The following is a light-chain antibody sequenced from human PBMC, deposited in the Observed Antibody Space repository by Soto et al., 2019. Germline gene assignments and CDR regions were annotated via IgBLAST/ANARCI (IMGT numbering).Light chain of an antibody. CDR3: SSYRSSSNTHVV. CDR2: EVS. CDR1: SSDVGGYNY. J-gene: IGLJ2*01. V-gene: IGLV2-14*01. Sequence: QSALTQPASVSGSPGQSITISCTGTSSDVGGYNYVSWYQQHPGKAPKLMIYEVSYRPSGVSNRFSGSKSGNTASLTISGLQAEDEADYYCSSYRSSSNTHVVFGGGTQLTVL.